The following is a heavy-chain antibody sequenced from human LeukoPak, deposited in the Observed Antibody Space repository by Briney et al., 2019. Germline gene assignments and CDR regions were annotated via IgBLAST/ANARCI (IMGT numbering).Heavy chain of an antibody. V-gene: IGHV3-7*05. CDR2: IKQEGSEK. J-gene: IGHJ4*02. Sequence: PGGSLRLSCAASGFTFSSYWMSWVRQAPGKGLEWVGNIKQEGSEKYYVDSVKGRFTISRDNAENSLNLQMNSLRAEDTAVYYCARWGQGFDYWGQGTLVTVSS. D-gene: IGHD1-26*01. CDR3: ARWGQGFDY. CDR1: GFTFSSYW.